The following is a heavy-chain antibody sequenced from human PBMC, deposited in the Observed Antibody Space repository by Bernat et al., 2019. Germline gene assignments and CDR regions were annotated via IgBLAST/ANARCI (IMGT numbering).Heavy chain of an antibody. D-gene: IGHD6-6*01. V-gene: IGHV3-30*18. CDR1: GFTFSSYG. CDR3: AKDFREYSREPGYFDL. J-gene: IGHJ2*01. CDR2: ISYDGSNK. Sequence: QVQLVESGGGVVQPGRSLRLSCAASGFTFSSYGMHWVRQAPGKGLEWVAVISYDGSNKYYADSVKGRFTISRDNSKNTLYLQMNSLRAEDTAVYYCAKDFREYSREPGYFDLWGRGTLVTVSS.